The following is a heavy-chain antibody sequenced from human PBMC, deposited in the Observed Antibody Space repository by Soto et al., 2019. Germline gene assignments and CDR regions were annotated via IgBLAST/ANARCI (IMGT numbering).Heavy chain of an antibody. Sequence: SVKVSCKASGGTFSSYAISWVRQAPGQGLELMGGIIPIFGTANYAQKFQGRVTITADESTSTAYMELSSLRSEDTAVYYCANQGLWFGEVPRYFDLWGRGTLVTVSS. CDR3: ANQGLWFGEVPRYFDL. D-gene: IGHD3-10*01. V-gene: IGHV1-69*13. CDR2: IIPIFGTA. CDR1: GGTFSSYA. J-gene: IGHJ2*01.